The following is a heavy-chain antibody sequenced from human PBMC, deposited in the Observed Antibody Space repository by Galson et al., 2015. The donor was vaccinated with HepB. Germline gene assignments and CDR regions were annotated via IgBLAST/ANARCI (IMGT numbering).Heavy chain of an antibody. CDR2: ISSSSSDI. CDR1: GFTFSGYS. J-gene: IGHJ6*03. D-gene: IGHD4-11*01. Sequence: SLRLSCAASGFTFSGYSMNWVRQAPGKGLEWVSYISSSSSDIYYADSVKGRFTISRDNPKNLLYLQMNSLRDEDTAVYFCARDSVVYSNYYYYYYIDVWGKGTTVTVSS. V-gene: IGHV3-48*02. CDR3: ARDSVVYSNYYYYYYIDV.